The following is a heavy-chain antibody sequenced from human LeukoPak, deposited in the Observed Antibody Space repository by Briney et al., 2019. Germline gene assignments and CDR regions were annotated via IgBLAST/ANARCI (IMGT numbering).Heavy chain of an antibody. CDR3: AKSPGYWAHDY. D-gene: IGHD2-8*02. CDR1: GFTFSSYG. V-gene: IGHV3-30*18. J-gene: IGHJ4*02. CDR2: ISYDGSNK. Sequence: GGSLRLSCAASGFTFSSYGMHWVRQAPGKGLEWVAVISYDGSNKYYADSVKGRFTISRDNSKNTLYLQMNSLRAEDTAVYYCAKSPGYWAHDYWGQGTLVTVSS.